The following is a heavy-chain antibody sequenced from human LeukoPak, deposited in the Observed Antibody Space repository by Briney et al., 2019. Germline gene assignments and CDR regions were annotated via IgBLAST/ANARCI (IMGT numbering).Heavy chain of an antibody. CDR1: GYTLTGYY. D-gene: IGHD3-22*01. CDR3: ARDFYYDSSVWFDP. J-gene: IGHJ5*02. CDR2: INPNSGGT. V-gene: IGHV1-2*02. Sequence: ASVKVSCKASGYTLTGYYMHWVRQAPGQGLEWMGWINPNSGGTNYAQKFQGRVTMTRDTSISTAYMEVSSLRSDDTAVYYCARDFYYDSSVWFDPWGQGTLVTVSS.